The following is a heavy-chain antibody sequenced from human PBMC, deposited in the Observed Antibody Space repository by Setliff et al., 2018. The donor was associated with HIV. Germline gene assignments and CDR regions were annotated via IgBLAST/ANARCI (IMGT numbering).Heavy chain of an antibody. CDR2: ISSSGGST. V-gene: IGHV3-23*01. D-gene: IGHD6-13*01. CDR3: AREVAADGTYFDY. CDR1: GFRISNYV. J-gene: IGHJ4*01. Sequence: SCAASGFRISNYVMTWVRQAPGKGLDWVSGISSSGGSTYYADSVKGRFTISRDNSKNTLYLQMNSLRAEDSAVYYCAREVAADGTYFDYWGQGALVTV.